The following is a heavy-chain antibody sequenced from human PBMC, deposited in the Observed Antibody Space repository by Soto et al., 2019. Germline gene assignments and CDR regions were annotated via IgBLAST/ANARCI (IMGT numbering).Heavy chain of an antibody. CDR2: VDDSGAA. V-gene: IGHV4-4*08. CDR1: GGSISNFY. D-gene: IGHD5-18*01. J-gene: IGHJ4*02. Sequence: QVQLQESGPGLVKPPETLSLTCTVSGGSISNFYWSWIRQSPGKGLEWIGYVDDSGAANYNPSLKSRVSMSGDTSKNQGSLKISSVTAADTAVYYCERTDTAMTTPFGFWGQGTLVTVSS. CDR3: ERTDTAMTTPFGF.